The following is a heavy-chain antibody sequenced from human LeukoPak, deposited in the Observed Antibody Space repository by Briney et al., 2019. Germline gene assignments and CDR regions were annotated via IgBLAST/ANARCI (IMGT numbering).Heavy chain of an antibody. D-gene: IGHD2-8*01. CDR2: INHSGST. Sequence: NPSETLSLTCAVYGGTFSGYYWSWIRQPPGKGLEWIGEINHSGSTNYNPSLKSRITISVDTSKNQFSLNPSSVTAADTAVYYCARGPSRLGSCTSGVCYKYYYYMDVWGKGTTVTVSS. CDR3: ARGPSRLGSCTSGVCYKYYYYMDV. V-gene: IGHV4-34*01. CDR1: GGTFSGYY. J-gene: IGHJ6*03.